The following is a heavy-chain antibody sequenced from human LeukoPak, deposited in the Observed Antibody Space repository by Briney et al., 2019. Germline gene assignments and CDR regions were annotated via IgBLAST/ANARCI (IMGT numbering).Heavy chain of an antibody. V-gene: IGHV1-69*04. Sequence: ASVKVSCKASGGTFSSYAISWVRQAPGQGLEWMGRIIPILGIANYAQKFQGRVTITADKSTSTAYMELSSLRSEDTAVYYCASPKGSMSVRGVYFDYWGQGTLVTVFS. J-gene: IGHJ4*02. D-gene: IGHD3-10*01. CDR2: IIPILGIA. CDR1: GGTFSSYA. CDR3: ASPKGSMSVRGVYFDY.